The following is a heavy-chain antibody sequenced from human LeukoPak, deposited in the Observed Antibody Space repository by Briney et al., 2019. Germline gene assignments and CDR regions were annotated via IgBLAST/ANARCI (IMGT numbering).Heavy chain of an antibody. CDR3: ATEESGY. Sequence: SETLSLTCDVYGGTFSGYYWSWIRQPPGKGLEWIGEVDRTENTNYNASLKSRVTMSVDMSKNHFSLQLSSVTAADTAVYYCATEESGYWGQGTLVTVSS. V-gene: IGHV4-34*08. D-gene: IGHD3-3*01. CDR1: GGTFSGYY. J-gene: IGHJ4*02. CDR2: VDRTENT.